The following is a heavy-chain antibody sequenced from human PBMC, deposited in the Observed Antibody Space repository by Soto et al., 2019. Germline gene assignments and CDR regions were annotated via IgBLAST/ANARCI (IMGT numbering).Heavy chain of an antibody. Sequence: EVQLLESGGGLVQHGGSLRLSCAASRFTFSSYAMSWVRQAPGKGLEWVSAISGSGGSTYYADSVKGRFTISRDNSKNTLYLQMNSLRAEDTAVYYCAKDPLIVVVVAATTESYFDYWGQGTLVTVSS. CDR3: AKDPLIVVVVAATTESYFDY. CDR2: ISGSGGST. D-gene: IGHD2-15*01. J-gene: IGHJ4*02. CDR1: RFTFSSYA. V-gene: IGHV3-23*01.